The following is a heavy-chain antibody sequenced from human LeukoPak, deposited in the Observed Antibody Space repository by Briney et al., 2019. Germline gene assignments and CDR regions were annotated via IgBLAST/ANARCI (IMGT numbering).Heavy chain of an antibody. D-gene: IGHD3-3*01. CDR3: AKDGRRSRERLNRDFWSGSFPYHYYGMDV. CDR1: GFTFDDYA. CDR2: ISGDSGRT. Sequence: PGGSLRLSCAASGFTFDDYAMHWVRQAPGKGLEWVSLISGDSGRTYYADSVKGRFTIYRDNSIHSLYLQMKSLRTEDTALYYCAKDGRRSRERLNRDFWSGSFPYHYYGMDVWGQGTTVTVSS. V-gene: IGHV3-43*02. J-gene: IGHJ6*02.